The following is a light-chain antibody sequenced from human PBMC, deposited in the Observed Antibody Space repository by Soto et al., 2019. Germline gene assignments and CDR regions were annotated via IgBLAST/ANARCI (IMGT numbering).Light chain of an antibody. Sequence: QSVLTQPPSVSGAPGQRVTIFCTGSSSNIGAGYDVHWYQQLPGTAPKLLIYGNSNRPSGVPDRFSGSKSGTSASLAITGFQAEDEADYYCQSYDSSLSGSVVFGVGTKLTVL. V-gene: IGLV1-40*01. CDR1: SSNIGAGYD. J-gene: IGLJ2*01. CDR3: QSYDSSLSGSVV. CDR2: GNS.